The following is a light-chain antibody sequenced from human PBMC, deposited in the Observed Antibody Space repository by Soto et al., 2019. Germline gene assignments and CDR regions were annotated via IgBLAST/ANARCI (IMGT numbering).Light chain of an antibody. V-gene: IGKV1-5*03. J-gene: IGKJ4*01. CDR3: QQYNSSPLT. Sequence: DIQMTQSPSTLSASVGDRVTITCRASQTISTWLAWYQQKPGRAPKLLIFKASTLQSGVPSRFSGSGSETEFTLTISSLQPDDFATYYCQQYNSSPLTFGGGTKVDIK. CDR2: KAS. CDR1: QTISTW.